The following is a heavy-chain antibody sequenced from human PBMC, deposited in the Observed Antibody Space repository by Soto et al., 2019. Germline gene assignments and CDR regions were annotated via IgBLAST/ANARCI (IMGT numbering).Heavy chain of an antibody. Sequence: GGSLRLSCAASGFTFSESAMHWVRQASGKGLEWVGRIRNKDNNYATAYTASVKGRFTISRDDSKNTVYLQMHSLKIDDTAVYYCAKDRGSSLYHWFDPWGQGTLVTVSS. D-gene: IGHD6-13*01. CDR1: GFTFSESA. CDR3: AKDRGSSLYHWFDP. V-gene: IGHV3-73*01. CDR2: IRNKDNNYAT. J-gene: IGHJ5*02.